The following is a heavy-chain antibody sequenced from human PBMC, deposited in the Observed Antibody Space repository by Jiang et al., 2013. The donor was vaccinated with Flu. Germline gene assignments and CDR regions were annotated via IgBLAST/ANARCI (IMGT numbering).Heavy chain of an antibody. V-gene: IGHV4-39*07. Sequence: GLVKPSETLSLTCTVSGGSIRSSSYHWGWIRQPPGKGLEWIGNVYYSGSTYYNPSLKSRVTISVDTSKNQFSLKLSSVTAADTAVYYCASSVLTGADAFDIWGQGTMVTVSS. D-gene: IGHD3-16*01. CDR2: VYYSGST. CDR3: ASSVLTGADAFDI. CDR1: GGSIRSSSYH. J-gene: IGHJ3*02.